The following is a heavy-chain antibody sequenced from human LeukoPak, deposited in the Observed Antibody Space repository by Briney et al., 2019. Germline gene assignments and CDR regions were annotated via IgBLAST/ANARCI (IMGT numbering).Heavy chain of an antibody. Sequence: GGSLRLSCAASGFTFTDYNMHWVRQAPGKGLEWVAFIRFDASDKYYPDSVKGRFTISRDNSKNTLYLQMNSLRAEDTAVYYCAREAVAGPHDYWGQGTLVTVSS. D-gene: IGHD6-19*01. CDR2: IRFDASDK. CDR3: AREAVAGPHDY. J-gene: IGHJ4*02. CDR1: GFTFTDYN. V-gene: IGHV3-30*02.